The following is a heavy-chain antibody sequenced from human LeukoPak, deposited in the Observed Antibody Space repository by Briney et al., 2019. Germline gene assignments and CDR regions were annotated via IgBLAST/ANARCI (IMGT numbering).Heavy chain of an antibody. J-gene: IGHJ4*02. D-gene: IGHD6-6*01. CDR3: ARGLSGYASSLGY. CDR1: GFTSSSYW. CDR2: INNDGTYT. Sequence: GGSLRLSCAVSGFTSSSYWMHWVRQAPGKGLVWVSRINNDGTYTVYADSVKGRFTISRDNAKNTLYLQMNSLRPEDTAVYYCARGLSGYASSLGYWGQGTLVTVSA. V-gene: IGHV3-74*01.